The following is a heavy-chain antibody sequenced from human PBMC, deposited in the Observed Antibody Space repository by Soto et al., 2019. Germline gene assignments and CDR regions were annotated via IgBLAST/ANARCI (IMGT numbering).Heavy chain of an antibody. Sequence: QLQLQESGPGLLKPSETLSLTCTVSGGSISSSSYYWDWIRQPPGMGLEWIGNIYYNVRTYYNPSLRRRVTISVDTSQNQFSLKLSSVTAADTAVYYCARRPKSGSFHYYGVDVWGQGTTVTVSS. J-gene: IGHJ6*02. D-gene: IGHD1-26*01. CDR2: IYYNVRT. CDR1: GGSISSSSYY. CDR3: ARRPKSGSFHYYGVDV. V-gene: IGHV4-39*01.